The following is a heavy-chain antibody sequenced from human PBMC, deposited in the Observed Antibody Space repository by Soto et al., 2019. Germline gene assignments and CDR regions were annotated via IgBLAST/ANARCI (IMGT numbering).Heavy chain of an antibody. CDR3: AKAPAMIVVVPIDY. CDR2: ISGSGGST. D-gene: IGHD3-22*01. CDR1: GFTFGSYA. J-gene: IGHJ4*02. V-gene: IGHV3-23*01. Sequence: GGSLSLSCAASGFTFGSYAMSWVRQAPGKGLEWVSAISGSGGSTYYADSVKGRFTISRDNSKNTLYLQMNSLRAEDTAVYYCAKAPAMIVVVPIDYWGQGTLVTVSS.